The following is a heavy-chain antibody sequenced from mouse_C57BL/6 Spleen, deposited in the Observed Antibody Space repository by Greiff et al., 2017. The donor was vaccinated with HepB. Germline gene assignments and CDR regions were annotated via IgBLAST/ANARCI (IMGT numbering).Heavy chain of an antibody. CDR3: ARTYGSSYGAMDY. Sequence: VMLVESGAELAKPGASVKLSCKASGYTFTSYWMHWVKQRPGQGLEWIGYINPSSGYTKYNQKFKDKATLTADKSSSTAYMQLSSLTYEDSAVYYCARTYGSSYGAMDYWGQGTSVTVSS. V-gene: IGHV1-7*01. CDR2: INPSSGYT. J-gene: IGHJ4*01. D-gene: IGHD1-1*01. CDR1: GYTFTSYW.